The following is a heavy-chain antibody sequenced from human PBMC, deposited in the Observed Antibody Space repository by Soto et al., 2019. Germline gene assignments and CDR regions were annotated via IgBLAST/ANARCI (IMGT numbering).Heavy chain of an antibody. CDR1: GYTFTNYW. Sequence: GESLKISCKAIGYTFTNYWIGWVRQTPGKGLEWMGIIFPGDSDTRYNPSFEGQVTVSADESISIAYLQWNTLKASDTGMYYCVRPNFGALTHFDFWGQGTLVTVSS. CDR3: VRPNFGALTHFDF. D-gene: IGHD3-16*01. V-gene: IGHV5-51*01. CDR2: IFPGDSDT. J-gene: IGHJ4*02.